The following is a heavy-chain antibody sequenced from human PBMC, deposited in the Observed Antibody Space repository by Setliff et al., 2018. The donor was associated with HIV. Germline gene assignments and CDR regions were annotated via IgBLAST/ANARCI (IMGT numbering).Heavy chain of an antibody. CDR2: INHSGST. J-gene: IGHJ4*02. CDR1: RGSFRGYH. Sequence: SETLSLTCAVYRGSFRGYHWSWVRQPPGKGLEWIGEINHSGSTNYNPSLKSRVTISVDMSKNQFSLKLSSVTAAGTAVYYCARGEDQFKVGDWWGQGSLVTVSS. D-gene: IGHD3-9*01. V-gene: IGHV4-34*01. CDR3: ARGEDQFKVGDW.